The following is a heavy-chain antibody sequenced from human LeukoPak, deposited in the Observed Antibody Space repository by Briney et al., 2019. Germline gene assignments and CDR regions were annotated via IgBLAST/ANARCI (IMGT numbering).Heavy chain of an antibody. D-gene: IGHD6-19*01. CDR3: ATDADSGGWYERIIYYFDY. CDR2: ISYDGSSK. Sequence: GGSLRLSCAASTFTFSSYSMHWVRQAPGKGLEWVAVISYDGSSKYYADSVKGRFTISRENSKNTLYLQMNSLRAEDTAVYYCATDADSGGWYERIIYYFDYWGQGTLVTVSS. V-gene: IGHV3-30*04. J-gene: IGHJ4*02. CDR1: TFTFSSYS.